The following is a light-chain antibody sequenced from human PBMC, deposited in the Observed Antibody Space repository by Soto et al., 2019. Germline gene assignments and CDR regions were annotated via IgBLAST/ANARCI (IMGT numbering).Light chain of an antibody. V-gene: IGLV2-8*01. CDR2: DVS. J-gene: IGLJ1*01. CDR1: SSDVGAYNY. Sequence: QSALTQPPSASGSPGQSVTISCTGTSSDVGAYNYVSWYQQYTGKAPKLMIYDVSKRPSGVPDRFSGSKSGNTASLTVSGLRADDEAVYYCSSYGGSYTYVFGTGTKVTVL. CDR3: SSYGGSYTYV.